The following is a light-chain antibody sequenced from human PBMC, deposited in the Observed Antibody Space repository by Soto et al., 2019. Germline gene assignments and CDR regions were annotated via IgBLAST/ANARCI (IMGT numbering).Light chain of an antibody. CDR1: SSNIGSNF. V-gene: IGLV1-47*01. CDR3: AAWDDSPTVRYV. J-gene: IGLJ1*01. Sequence: QSVLTQAPSASGTPGQRVSISCSGSSSNIGSNFVYWYQQLPGTAPKLLIYRNNQRPSGVPDRFSGSKSGTSASLAISGLRSEDEAEYYCAAWDDSPTVRYVFGTGTKVTVL. CDR2: RNN.